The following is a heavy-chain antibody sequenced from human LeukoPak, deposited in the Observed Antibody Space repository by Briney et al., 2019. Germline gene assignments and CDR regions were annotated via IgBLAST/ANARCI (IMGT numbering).Heavy chain of an antibody. Sequence: PGRSLRLSCAASGFTFDDYSMHWVRQAPGKGLEWVSGISWNSGSIGYADSVKGRFTISRDNAKNSLYLQMNSLRAEDTALYYCAKVRTFESGFVGYFDYWGQGTLVTVSS. CDR2: ISWNSGSI. D-gene: IGHD3-3*01. J-gene: IGHJ4*02. CDR1: GFTFDDYS. CDR3: AKVRTFESGFVGYFDY. V-gene: IGHV3-9*01.